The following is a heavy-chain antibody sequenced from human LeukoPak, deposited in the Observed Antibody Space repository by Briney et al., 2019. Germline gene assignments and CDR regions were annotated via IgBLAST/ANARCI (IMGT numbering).Heavy chain of an antibody. CDR1: GFTFSSYS. D-gene: IGHD1-26*01. V-gene: IGHV3-21*01. Sequence: GGSLRLSCAASGFTFSSYSMNWVRQAPGKGLEWVSSISSSSSYIYYADSVKGRFTISRDNAKNSLYLQMNSLRAEDTAVYYCARARGSGSYYGDYWGQGTLVTVSS. J-gene: IGHJ4*02. CDR3: ARARGSGSYYGDY. CDR2: ISSSSSYI.